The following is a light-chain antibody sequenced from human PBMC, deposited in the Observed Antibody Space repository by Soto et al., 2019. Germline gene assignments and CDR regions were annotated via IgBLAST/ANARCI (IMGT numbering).Light chain of an antibody. CDR2: DAS. Sequence: DIQMTQSPSTLSASVGDRVTITCRASQSIDNWLAWYQQKPGKAPKLLIYDASYLESGVPSRFSGRGSGTGFTLTISSLQPDDFATYYCQRYNTYPYTFGQGTKLEIK. V-gene: IGKV1-5*01. CDR1: QSIDNW. J-gene: IGKJ2*01. CDR3: QRYNTYPYT.